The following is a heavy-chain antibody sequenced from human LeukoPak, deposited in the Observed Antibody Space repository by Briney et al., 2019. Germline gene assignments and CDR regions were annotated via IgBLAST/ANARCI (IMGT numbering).Heavy chain of an antibody. CDR3: ARSSRPEYSSGWPMDNWFDP. CDR2: ISSNGGST. CDR1: GFTFSSYA. J-gene: IGHJ5*02. D-gene: IGHD6-19*01. V-gene: IGHV3-64*01. Sequence: GGSLRLSCAASGFTFSSYAMHWVRQAPGKGLEYVSAISSNGGSTYYANSVKGRFTISRDNSKNTLYLQMGSLRAEDTAVYYCARSSRPEYSSGWPMDNWFDPWGQGTLVTVSS.